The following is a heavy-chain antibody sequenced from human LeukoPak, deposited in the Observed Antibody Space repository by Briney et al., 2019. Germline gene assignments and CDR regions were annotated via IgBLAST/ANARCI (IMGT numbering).Heavy chain of an antibody. Sequence: GGSLRLSCAASGFTFSSYAMHWVRQAPGKGLEWVAVISYDGSNKYYADSVKGRFTISRDNSKNTLYLQMNSLRAEDTAVYYCARERELIAAAGPFDYWGQGTLVTVSS. D-gene: IGHD6-13*01. CDR1: GFTFSSYA. V-gene: IGHV3-30-3*01. CDR2: ISYDGSNK. J-gene: IGHJ4*02. CDR3: ARERELIAAAGPFDY.